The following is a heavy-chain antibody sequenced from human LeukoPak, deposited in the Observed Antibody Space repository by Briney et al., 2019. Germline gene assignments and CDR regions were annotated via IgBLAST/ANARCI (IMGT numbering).Heavy chain of an antibody. D-gene: IGHD3-22*01. Sequence: SETLSLTCTVSGYSISSGFYWGWIRQPPGKGLEWIGSIYHSGSTHYNSSLKSRVTISVDTSKNQLSLKLSSVTAADTAVYYCARDYYDTTGDWFDPWGQGTLVTVSS. V-gene: IGHV4-38-2*02. CDR1: GYSISSGFY. CDR3: ARDYYDTTGDWFDP. CDR2: IYHSGST. J-gene: IGHJ5*02.